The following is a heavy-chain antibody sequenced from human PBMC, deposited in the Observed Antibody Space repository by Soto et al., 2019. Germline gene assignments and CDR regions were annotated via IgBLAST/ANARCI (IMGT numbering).Heavy chain of an antibody. CDR1: GGTISSNSYY. D-gene: IGHD3-16*01. Sequence: QLQLQESGPGLVKPSETLSLTCTVSGGTISSNSYYWGWVRQSPGKGLECIGSIYYGGNTYYNPSLQNRVTISVDTSKNQFSLKLNSVTAADTAVYYCARLGRNAFRRFDPWGQGTLVTVSS. J-gene: IGHJ5*02. CDR3: ARLGRNAFRRFDP. CDR2: IYYGGNT. V-gene: IGHV4-39*01.